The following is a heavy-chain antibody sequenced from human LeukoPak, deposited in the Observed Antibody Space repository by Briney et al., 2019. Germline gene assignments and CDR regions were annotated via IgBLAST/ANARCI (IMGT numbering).Heavy chain of an antibody. CDR1: GGSISSYY. Sequence: SETLSLTCTVSGGSISSYYWSWIRQPPGKGLEWIGYIYYSGSTSYNPSLKSRVTISVDTSKNQFSLKLSSVTAADTAVYYCARVYYDFWSGYYGDAFDIWGQGTMVTVSS. D-gene: IGHD3-3*01. CDR2: IYYSGST. CDR3: ARVYYDFWSGYYGDAFDI. J-gene: IGHJ3*02. V-gene: IGHV4-59*01.